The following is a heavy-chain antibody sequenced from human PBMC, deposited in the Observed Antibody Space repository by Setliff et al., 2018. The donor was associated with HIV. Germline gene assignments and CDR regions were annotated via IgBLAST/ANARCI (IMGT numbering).Heavy chain of an antibody. D-gene: IGHD6-19*01. J-gene: IGHJ4*02. CDR3: ARDVAVAGTEF. CDR1: GFTFSSYA. V-gene: IGHV3-7*01. CDR2: INQDGSEK. Sequence: PGGSLRLSCAASGFTFSSYAMSWVRQAPGKGLEWVAHINQDGSEKNHVDSVKGRFTISRDNARNSLYLQMNSLKADDTAVYYCARDVAVAGTEFWGQGTLVTVSS.